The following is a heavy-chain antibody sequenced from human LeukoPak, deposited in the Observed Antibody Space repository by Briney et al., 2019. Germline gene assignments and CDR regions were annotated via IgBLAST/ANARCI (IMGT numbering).Heavy chain of an antibody. D-gene: IGHD6-13*01. CDR2: INHSGST. J-gene: IGHJ3*02. V-gene: IGHV4-34*01. CDR1: GGSFSGYY. Sequence: PSETLSLTCAVYGGSFSGYYWSWIRQPPGKGLEWIGEINHSGSTNYNPSLKSRVTISVDTSKNQFSLKLSSVTAADTAVYYCARERMHHSSSWYLTSNAFDIWGQGTMVTVSS. CDR3: ARERMHHSSSWYLTSNAFDI.